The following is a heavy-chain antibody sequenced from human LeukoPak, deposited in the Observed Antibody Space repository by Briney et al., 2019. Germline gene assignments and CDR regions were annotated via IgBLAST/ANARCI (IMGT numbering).Heavy chain of an antibody. Sequence: SQTLSLTCTVSGGSISSDEYYWSWIRQHPGKGLEWIGYIHYSGSTYYNPSLKSRLTISVDTSKNQFSLKLSSVTAADTAVYYCARGPGGEFDYWGQGTLVTVSS. CDR1: GGSISSDEYY. CDR3: ARGPGGEFDY. V-gene: IGHV4-31*03. CDR2: IHYSGST. D-gene: IGHD2-8*02. J-gene: IGHJ4*02.